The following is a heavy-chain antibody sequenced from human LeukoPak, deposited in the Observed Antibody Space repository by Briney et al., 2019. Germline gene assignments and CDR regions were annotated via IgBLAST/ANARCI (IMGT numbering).Heavy chain of an antibody. CDR3: ARRKDEVTATFDY. CDR2: IFYSGST. V-gene: IGHV4-39*01. D-gene: IGHD2-21*02. Sequence: SETLSLTCTVSGGSVSSILYYWGWVRQPPGTGMEWICNIFYSGSTYSNPSLKSRVTISLDTSKHQFSLKVRGVTAADTAFYYCARRKDEVTATFDYWGQGILVTVSS. J-gene: IGHJ4*02. CDR1: GGSVSSILYY.